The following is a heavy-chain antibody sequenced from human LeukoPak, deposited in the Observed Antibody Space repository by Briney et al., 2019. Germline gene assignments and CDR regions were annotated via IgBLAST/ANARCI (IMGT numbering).Heavy chain of an antibody. CDR3: ASSEWELTSLDY. CDR1: GFTFSSYA. J-gene: IGHJ4*02. V-gene: IGHV3-30-3*01. Sequence: GGSLRLSCAASGFTFSSYAMHWVRQAPGKGLEWVAVISYDGSNKYYAGSVKGRFTISRDNSKNTLYLQMNSLRAEDTAVYYCASSEWELTSLDYWGQGTLVTVSS. CDR2: ISYDGSNK. D-gene: IGHD1-26*01.